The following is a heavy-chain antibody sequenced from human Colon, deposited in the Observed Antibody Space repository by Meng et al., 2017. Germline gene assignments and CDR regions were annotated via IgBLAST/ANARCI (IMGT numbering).Heavy chain of an antibody. J-gene: IGHJ4*01. Sequence: GSLRLSCTVSNYSISSGYYWGWIRQPPGKGLEWIGSIYHSGSTYYNPSLKSRVTISVDTSKNHFSLKLSSVTAADTAVYYCARVASGYPGVYWGRG. D-gene: IGHD5-12*01. CDR2: IYHSGST. V-gene: IGHV4-38-2*02. CDR3: ARVASGYPGVY. CDR1: NYSISSGYY.